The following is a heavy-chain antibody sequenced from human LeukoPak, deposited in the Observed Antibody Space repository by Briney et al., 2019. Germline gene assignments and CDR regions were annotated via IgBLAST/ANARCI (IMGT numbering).Heavy chain of an antibody. D-gene: IGHD3-22*01. Sequence: PGGSLRLSCAASGFTFSSYSMNGVRQAPGKGLEWVSSISSSSSYIYYADSVKGRFTISRDNAKNSLYLQMNSLRAEDTAVYYCARADYYDSSGYLGDYWGQGTLVTVSS. CDR2: ISSSSSYI. CDR1: GFTFSSYS. V-gene: IGHV3-21*01. CDR3: ARADYYDSSGYLGDY. J-gene: IGHJ4*02.